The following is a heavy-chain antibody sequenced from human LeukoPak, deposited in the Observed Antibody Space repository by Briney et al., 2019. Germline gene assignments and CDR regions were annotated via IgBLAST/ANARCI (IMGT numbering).Heavy chain of an antibody. D-gene: IGHD6-13*01. V-gene: IGHV3-23*01. J-gene: IGHJ4*02. CDR1: GFTFSSYG. CDR3: AKDVLYSSSWYWVDY. CDR2: ISSSGGST. Sequence: GGSLRLSCAASGFTFSSYGMSWVRQAPGKGLEWVSAISSSGGSTYYADSVKGRFTISRDNSKNTLYLQMNSLRAEDTAVYYCAKDVLYSSSWYWVDYWGQGTLVTVSS.